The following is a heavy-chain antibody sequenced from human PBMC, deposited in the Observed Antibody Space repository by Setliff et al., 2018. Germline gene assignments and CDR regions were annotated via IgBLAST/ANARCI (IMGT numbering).Heavy chain of an antibody. CDR3: ARVKIAILPAAIDY. D-gene: IGHD2-2*01. CDR1: GGSISPYY. V-gene: IGHV4-59*01. Sequence: KASETLSLTCTVSGGSISPYYWSWIRQPPGKGLEWIGYIYHSGYTSYNPSLKSRVTLSVDTSKNKLSLRLTSVTAADTALYYCARVKIAILPAAIDYWGQGTLVTVSS. CDR2: IYHSGYT. J-gene: IGHJ4*02.